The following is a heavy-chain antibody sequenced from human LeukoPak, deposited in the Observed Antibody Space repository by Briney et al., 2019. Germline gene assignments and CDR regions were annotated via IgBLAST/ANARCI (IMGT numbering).Heavy chain of an antibody. CDR3: ARSIAVAGTGKGGYYFDY. D-gene: IGHD6-19*01. J-gene: IGHJ4*02. Sequence: GGSLRLSCAASGFTFSSYSMNWVRQAPGKGLERVSSISSSSSYIYYADSVKGRFTISRDNAKNSLYLQMNSLRAEDTAVYYCARSIAVAGTGKGGYYFDYWGQGTLVTVSS. CDR2: ISSSSSYI. CDR1: GFTFSSYS. V-gene: IGHV3-21*01.